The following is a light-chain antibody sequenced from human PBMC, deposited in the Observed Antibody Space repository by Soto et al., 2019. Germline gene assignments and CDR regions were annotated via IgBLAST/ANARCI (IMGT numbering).Light chain of an antibody. CDR3: QQYGNSPPWT. CDR2: GAS. V-gene: IGKV3-20*01. CDR1: QRVTSSY. Sequence: EIVMTQSPATLSVSPGERATLFCGASQRVTSSYLAWYQQKPGQAPRLLIYGASSRATGIPARFSGSGSGTDFTLTISRLEPEDFAVYYCQQYGNSPPWTFGQGTKVDIK. J-gene: IGKJ1*01.